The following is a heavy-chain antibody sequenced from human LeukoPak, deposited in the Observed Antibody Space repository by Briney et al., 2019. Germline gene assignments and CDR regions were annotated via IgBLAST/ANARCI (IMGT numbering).Heavy chain of an antibody. CDR3: AREVGQYNSGWLSSEFYFDY. Sequence: SETLSLTCTVPSDSISSYYWNWIRQPAGKGLEWIGRIYPSGSTNYNPSLKSQVTMSVDTSKNQFSLKLSSVTAADTAVYYCAREVGQYNSGWLSSEFYFDYWGQGTLVTVSS. J-gene: IGHJ4*02. CDR1: SDSISSYY. V-gene: IGHV4-4*07. CDR2: IYPSGST. D-gene: IGHD6-19*01.